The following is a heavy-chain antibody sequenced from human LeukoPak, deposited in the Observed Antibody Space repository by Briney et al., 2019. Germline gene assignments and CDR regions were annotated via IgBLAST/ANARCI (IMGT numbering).Heavy chain of an antibody. V-gene: IGHV1-8*01. D-gene: IGHD4-17*01. CDR2: MNPNRGNT. CDR1: GYTFTSYD. J-gene: IGHJ4*02. Sequence: GASVKVSCKASGYTFTSYDINWVRQATGQGLEWMGWMNPNRGNTGYAQKFQGRVTMTRNTSISTAYMELSSLRSEDTAVYYCARVNGGDYGDYVADYWGQGTLVTVSS. CDR3: ARVNGGDYGDYVADY.